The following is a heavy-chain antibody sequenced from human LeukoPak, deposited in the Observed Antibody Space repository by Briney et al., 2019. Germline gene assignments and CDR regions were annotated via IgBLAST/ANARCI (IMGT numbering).Heavy chain of an antibody. V-gene: IGHV1-69*13. CDR2: IIPIFGTA. CDR3: ARDVSGSYDGYFDY. D-gene: IGHD1-26*01. CDR1: GGTFSSYA. J-gene: IGHJ4*02. Sequence: ASVKVSCKASGGTFSSYAISWVRQAPGQGLEWMGGIIPIFGTANYAQKFQGRVTITADESTSTAYMELSSLRSEDTAVYYCARDVSGSYDGYFDYWGQGTLVTVSS.